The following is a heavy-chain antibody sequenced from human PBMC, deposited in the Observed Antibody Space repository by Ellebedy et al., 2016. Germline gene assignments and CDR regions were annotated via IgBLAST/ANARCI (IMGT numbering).Heavy chain of an antibody. CDR2: MSTNGNS. Sequence: SETLSLTXIVSGDSINAGTYYWSWIRQPAGKGLEWIGRMSTNGNSIYNPSLKSRVTISVDTSKNRFSLKVTSVTAADTAIYYCARDGVDMVPTTHMYYFDYWGQGTLVTVSS. D-gene: IGHD5-12*01. CDR3: ARDGVDMVPTTHMYYFDY. CDR1: GDSINAGTYY. J-gene: IGHJ4*02. V-gene: IGHV4-61*02.